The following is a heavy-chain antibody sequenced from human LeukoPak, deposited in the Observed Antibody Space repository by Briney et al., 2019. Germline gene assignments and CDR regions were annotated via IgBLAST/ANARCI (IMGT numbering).Heavy chain of an antibody. CDR1: EFTFTTYW. CDR2: IKQDGSEK. J-gene: IGHJ3*02. Sequence: GGSLRLSCEASEFTFTTYWMSWVRQAPGKGLEWVANIKQDGSEKYYVDSVKGRFTISRDNAKNSVYLQMNSLRAEDTAVYYCARDSHSCRGCAFDIWGQGTMVSVSS. V-gene: IGHV3-7*01. D-gene: IGHD1-26*01. CDR3: ARDSHSCRGCAFDI.